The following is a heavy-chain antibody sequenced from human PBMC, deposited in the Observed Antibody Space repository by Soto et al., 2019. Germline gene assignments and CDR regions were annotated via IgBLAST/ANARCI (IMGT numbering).Heavy chain of an antibody. D-gene: IGHD1-1*01. J-gene: IGHJ5*02. V-gene: IGHV4-31*03. CDR3: ARDERYNFFKDP. Sequence: PSETLSLTCTVSGGSISSGGYYWSWIRQHPGKGLEWIGYIYYSGSTYYNPSLKSRVTISVDTSKNQFSLKLSSVTAADTAVYYCARDERYNFFKDPWGQGTLVTVSS. CDR1: GGSISSGGYY. CDR2: IYYSGST.